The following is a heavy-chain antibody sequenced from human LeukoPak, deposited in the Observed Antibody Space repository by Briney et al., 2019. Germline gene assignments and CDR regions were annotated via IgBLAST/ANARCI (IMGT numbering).Heavy chain of an antibody. CDR2: ISGSGGST. CDR1: GXTFSSYT. CDR3: AKGPRASGWTYFDY. D-gene: IGHD6-19*01. J-gene: IGHJ4*02. Sequence: PGGSLRLSWAASGXTFSSYTMNWVRQAPGKGQEWVSVISGSGGSTYSAESVKGRFTISRDNSKNTLYLQMNSLRVEDTAVYYCAKGPRASGWTYFDYWGQGTLVTVSS. V-gene: IGHV3-23*01.